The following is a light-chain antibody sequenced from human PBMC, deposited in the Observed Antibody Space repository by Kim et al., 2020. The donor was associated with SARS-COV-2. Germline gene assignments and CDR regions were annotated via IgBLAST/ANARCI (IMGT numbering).Light chain of an antibody. J-gene: IGKJ1*01. Sequence: DIVLTQSPGTLSLSPGERATLSCRASQSVNTHLVWYQQKPGQAPRLLIYGASSRATGIPDRFSGSGSGTDFTLTISRLEPEDFALYYCQQHGSSPWTFGQGTKVGIK. CDR2: GAS. V-gene: IGKV3-20*01. CDR3: QQHGSSPWT. CDR1: QSVNTH.